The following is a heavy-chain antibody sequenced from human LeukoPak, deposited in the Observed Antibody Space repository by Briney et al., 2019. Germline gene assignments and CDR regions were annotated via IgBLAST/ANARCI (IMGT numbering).Heavy chain of an antibody. CDR1: GLTFSSHD. CDR2: IGTLADT. Sequence: GGSLRLSCAASGLTFSSHDVHWVRQVTGKGLEWVSAIGTLADTFYSDSVKGRFTISRENAKNSLYLQMNGLRAGDTAVYYCATGRSRGWSYAFDIWGRGTMVTVSS. V-gene: IGHV3-13*01. CDR3: ATGRSRGWSYAFDI. J-gene: IGHJ3*02. D-gene: IGHD6-19*01.